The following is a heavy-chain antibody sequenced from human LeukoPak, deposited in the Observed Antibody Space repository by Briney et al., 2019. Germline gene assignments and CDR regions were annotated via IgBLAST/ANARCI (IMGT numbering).Heavy chain of an antibody. Sequence: GGSLRLSCAASGFTFSSYAMSWVRQAPGKGLEWVSAISGSGGSTYYADSVKGRFTNSRDNSKNTLYLQMNSLRAEDTAVYYCAKPGGQQLVLGAEYFQHWGQGTLVTVSS. CDR1: GFTFSSYA. J-gene: IGHJ1*01. D-gene: IGHD6-13*01. CDR3: AKPGGQQLVLGAEYFQH. V-gene: IGHV3-23*01. CDR2: ISGSGGST.